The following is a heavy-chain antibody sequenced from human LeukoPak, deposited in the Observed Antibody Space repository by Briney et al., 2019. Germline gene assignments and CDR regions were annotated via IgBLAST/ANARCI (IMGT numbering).Heavy chain of an antibody. V-gene: IGHV3-20*04. CDR1: GFIFDDYG. Sequence: GGSLRLSCAASGFIFDDYGMSWVRPAPGKGLEWVSGINWNGGSTGYADSVKGRFTISRDNAKNSLYLQMNSLRAEDTALYYCARAHYSGSFGYWGQGTLVTVSS. CDR2: INWNGGST. D-gene: IGHD1-26*01. J-gene: IGHJ4*02. CDR3: ARAHYSGSFGY.